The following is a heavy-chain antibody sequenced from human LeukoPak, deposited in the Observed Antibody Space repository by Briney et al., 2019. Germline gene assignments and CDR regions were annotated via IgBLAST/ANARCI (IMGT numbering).Heavy chain of an antibody. CDR1: GLTFSDTN. Sequence: PGESLRLSCVASGLTFSDTNLAWIRQAPGKGLEWISYIRRVPTDLYYADSVKDRFTITRDNAKNSLYLQMNSLRAEDTANYYCARRARDFGDSHAFDVWGQGTMVTVSS. J-gene: IGHJ3*01. V-gene: IGHV3-11*01. CDR2: IRRVPTDL. CDR3: ARRARDFGDSHAFDV. D-gene: IGHD4-17*01.